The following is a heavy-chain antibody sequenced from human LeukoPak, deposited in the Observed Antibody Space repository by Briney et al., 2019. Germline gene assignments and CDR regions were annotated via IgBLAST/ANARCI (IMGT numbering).Heavy chain of an antibody. D-gene: IGHD3-10*01. V-gene: IGHV1-46*01. J-gene: IGHJ4*02. CDR2: INPSGGST. Sequence: GASVKVSCKASGYTFTSYYMHWVRRAPGQGLEWMGIINPSGGSTSYAQKFQGRVTMTRDTSTSTVYMELSSLRSEDTAVYYCARDVYGSGSGSDQFDYWGQGTLVTVSS. CDR1: GYTFTSYY. CDR3: ARDVYGSGSGSDQFDY.